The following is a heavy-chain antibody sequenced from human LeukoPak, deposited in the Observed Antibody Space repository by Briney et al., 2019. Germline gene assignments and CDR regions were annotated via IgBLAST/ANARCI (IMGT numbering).Heavy chain of an antibody. Sequence: PSETLSLTCTVPGGSISSSSYYWGWIRQPPGKGLEWIGSIYYSGSTYYNPSLKSRVTISVDTSKNQFSLKLSSVTAADTAVYYCARGDDFWSGYYHFDYWGQGTLVTVSS. CDR3: ARGDDFWSGYYHFDY. CDR2: IYYSGST. D-gene: IGHD3-3*01. J-gene: IGHJ4*02. CDR1: GGSISSSSYY. V-gene: IGHV4-39*07.